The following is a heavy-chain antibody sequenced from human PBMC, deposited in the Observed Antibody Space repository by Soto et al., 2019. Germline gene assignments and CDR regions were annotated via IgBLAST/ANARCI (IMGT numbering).Heavy chain of an antibody. V-gene: IGHV3-21*01. CDR3: ARVPKPYYGMDV. CDR2: ISSSSSYI. Sequence: EVQLVESGGGLVKPGGSLRLSCAASGFTFSSYSMNWVRQAPGKGLEWVSSISSSSSYIYYADSVKGRFTISRDNAKNSLYLRMNSLRAEDTAVYYCARVPKPYYGMDVWGQGTTVTVSS. J-gene: IGHJ6*02. CDR1: GFTFSSYS.